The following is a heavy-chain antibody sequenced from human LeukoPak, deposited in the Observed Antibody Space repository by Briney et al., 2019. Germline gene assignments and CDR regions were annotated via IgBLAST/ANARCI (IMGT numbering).Heavy chain of an antibody. CDR1: GFTFSGSA. CDR3: TRLRVSSASRGPALNGMDV. Sequence: GGSLRLSCAASGFTFSGSAMHWVRQASGKGLEWIGRIGREVKTYATAYAASVRGRFTISRDDSKHTAYLQMNSLKTEDTAVYYCTRLRVSSASRGPALNGMDVWGQGTTVIVSS. D-gene: IGHD5-12*01. V-gene: IGHV3-73*01. J-gene: IGHJ6*02. CDR2: IGREVKTYAT.